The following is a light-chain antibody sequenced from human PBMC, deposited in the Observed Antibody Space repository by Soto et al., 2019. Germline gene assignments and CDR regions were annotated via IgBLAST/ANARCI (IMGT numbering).Light chain of an antibody. CDR2: DVS. CDR3: SSYTSSRDVV. J-gene: IGLJ2*01. V-gene: IGLV2-14*01. Sequence: QSVLTQPASVSGSPGQSITISCTGTSSDVGGYNYVSWYQQHPGKAPKLMIYDVSNRPSGVSNRFSGSKSGNTASLTISGLQAEDKADYYCSSYTSSRDVVFGGGTQLTVL. CDR1: SSDVGGYNY.